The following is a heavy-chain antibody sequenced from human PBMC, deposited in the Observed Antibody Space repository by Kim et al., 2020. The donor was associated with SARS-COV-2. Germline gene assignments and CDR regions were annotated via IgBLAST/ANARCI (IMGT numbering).Heavy chain of an antibody. CDR3: ARRKHLYSSGWYIRYFDL. CDR2: IYPGDSDT. Sequence: GESLKISCKGSGYSFTSYWIGWVRQMPGKGLEWMGIIYPGDSDTRYSPSFQGQVTISADKSISTAYLQWSSRQASDTAMFYCARRKHLYSSGWYIRYFDLWGHGTLVTVSS. D-gene: IGHD6-19*01. CDR1: GYSFTSYW. V-gene: IGHV5-51*01. J-gene: IGHJ2*01.